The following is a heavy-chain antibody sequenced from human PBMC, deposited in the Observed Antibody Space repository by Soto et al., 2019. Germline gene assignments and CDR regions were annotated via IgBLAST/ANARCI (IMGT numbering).Heavy chain of an antibody. Sequence: ASVQVSCQASGGTFRSFAISWVRQAPGQGLEWMGGIIPIFGTANYAQKFQGRVTITADESTSTAYMELSSLRSEDTAVYYCARVRVGATNQFDYWGQGNLVTGSS. CDR1: GGTFRSFA. J-gene: IGHJ4*02. CDR3: ARVRVGATNQFDY. CDR2: IIPIFGTA. V-gene: IGHV1-69*13. D-gene: IGHD1-26*01.